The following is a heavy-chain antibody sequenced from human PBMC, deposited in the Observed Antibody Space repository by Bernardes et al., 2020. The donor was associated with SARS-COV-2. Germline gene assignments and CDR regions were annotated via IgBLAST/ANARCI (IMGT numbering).Heavy chain of an antibody. Sequence: SETLSLTCTVSGYSISGSSYYWGWTRQPPGKGLEWIANIHYSGSTYYNPSLKGRVTISVDTSKNQFSLKLTSVTAADTAVYYCARKVKAHYSFDPWGQGTLVTGSA. CDR2: IHYSGST. CDR3: ARKVKAHYSFDP. CDR1: GYSISGSSYY. J-gene: IGHJ5*02. D-gene: IGHD6-13*01. V-gene: IGHV4-39*01.